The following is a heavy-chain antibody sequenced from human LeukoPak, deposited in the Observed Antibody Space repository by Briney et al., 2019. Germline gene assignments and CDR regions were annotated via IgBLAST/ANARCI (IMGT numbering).Heavy chain of an antibody. J-gene: IGHJ6*02. CDR2: INSDGSST. V-gene: IGHV3-74*01. Sequence: GGSLRLSCAASEFTFSSYWMHWVRQAPGKGLEWVSHINSDGSSTSYADSVKGRYTISRDNSKNTLYLQMNSLRADDTALYYCARSYCTSTSCNYYYGMDVWGQGTTVTVSS. D-gene: IGHD2-2*01. CDR1: EFTFSSYW. CDR3: ARSYCTSTSCNYYYGMDV.